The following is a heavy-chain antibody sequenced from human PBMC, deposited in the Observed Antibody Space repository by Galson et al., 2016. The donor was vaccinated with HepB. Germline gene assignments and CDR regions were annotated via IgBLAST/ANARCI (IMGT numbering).Heavy chain of an antibody. D-gene: IGHD4-17*01. CDR3: ARDRQTYDGDCLDY. V-gene: IGHV3-74*01. Sequence: SLRLSCAASGFTSSSYWMNWFRQAPGKEMVWVSRINGDGSSTTYADSVKGRFTISRDNAKNTLYLQINGLRPEDTGIYYCARDRQTYDGDCLDYWGQGTLVTVSS. CDR2: INGDGSST. J-gene: IGHJ4*02. CDR1: GFTSSSYW.